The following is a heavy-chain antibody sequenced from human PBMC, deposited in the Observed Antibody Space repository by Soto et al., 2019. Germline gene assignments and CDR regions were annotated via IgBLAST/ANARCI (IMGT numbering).Heavy chain of an antibody. CDR2: IYYSVST. D-gene: IGHD5-18*01. CDR1: DGYIVSSSHY. Sequence: SHTYTVSDGYIVSSSHYWGRNRTPPGKGLEWIGSIYYSVSTYYNLSLKSRVTISVDTSKTQFSLKLISVTATDTAVYYCARQEGHLWPPGAFEFWGPGTLVTV. V-gene: IGHV4-39*01. J-gene: IGHJ3*01. CDR3: ARQEGHLWPPGAFEF.